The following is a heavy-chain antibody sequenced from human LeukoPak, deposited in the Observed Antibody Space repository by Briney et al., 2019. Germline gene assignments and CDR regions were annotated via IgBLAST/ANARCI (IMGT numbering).Heavy chain of an antibody. Sequence: PGGSLRLSCAASGFTFSSYSMNWVRQAPGKGLEGVSSISSSSSYIYYADSVKGRFTIFRDNAKNSLYLQMNSLRAEDTAVYYCAKWDWVVAFDIWGQGTMVTVSS. D-gene: IGHD3/OR15-3a*01. CDR3: AKWDWVVAFDI. J-gene: IGHJ3*02. CDR1: GFTFSSYS. CDR2: ISSSSSYI. V-gene: IGHV3-21*01.